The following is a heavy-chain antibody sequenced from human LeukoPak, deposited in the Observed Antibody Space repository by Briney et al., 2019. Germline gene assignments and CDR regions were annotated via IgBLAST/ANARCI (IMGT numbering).Heavy chain of an antibody. CDR3: AKNLAAAGIEGNFDY. D-gene: IGHD6-13*01. J-gene: IGHJ4*02. CDR1: GFTFSSYG. CDR2: IRYDGSSK. Sequence: GGSLRLSCAASGFTFSSYGMHWVRQAPGKGLEWVAFIRYDGSSKYYADSVKGRFTISRDNSKNTLYLQMNSLRAEDTAVYYCAKNLAAAGIEGNFDYWGQGTLVTVSS. V-gene: IGHV3-30*02.